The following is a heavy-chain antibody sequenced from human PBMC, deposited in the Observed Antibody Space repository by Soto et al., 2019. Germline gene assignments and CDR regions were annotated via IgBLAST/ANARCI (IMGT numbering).Heavy chain of an antibody. CDR1: GGTFSSYA. CDR3: AIPIGYCISTSCYDYYVMDV. D-gene: IGHD2-2*01. CDR2: IIPIFGTA. V-gene: IGHV1-69*13. Sequence: ASVKVSCKASGGTFSSYAISWVRQAPGQGLEWMGGIIPIFGTANYAQKFQGRVTITADESTSTAYMELSSLRSEDTAVYYCAIPIGYCISTSCYDYYVMDVWGQGTTVTVSS. J-gene: IGHJ6*02.